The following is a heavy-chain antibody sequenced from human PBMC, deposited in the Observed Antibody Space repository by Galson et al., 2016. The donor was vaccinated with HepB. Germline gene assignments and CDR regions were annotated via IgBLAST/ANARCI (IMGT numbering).Heavy chain of an antibody. V-gene: IGHV1-18*01. Sequence: SVKVSCKASGYTFTDFGLSWVRQAPGQGLEWMGWISTYNGNGNYAQRFQGRVTMTTDTSTSTAYMELRSLRSDDTAFYYCARDGGVSAADYWGQGTLVTVSS. CDR2: ISTYNGNG. J-gene: IGHJ4*02. CDR3: ARDGGVSAADY. CDR1: GYTFTDFG. D-gene: IGHD6-25*01.